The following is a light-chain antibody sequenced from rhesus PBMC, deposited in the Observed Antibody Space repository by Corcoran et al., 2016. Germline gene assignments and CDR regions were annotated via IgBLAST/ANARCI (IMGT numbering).Light chain of an antibody. CDR1: QGISNY. V-gene: IGKV1S14*01. CDR3: PPPPPSPLP. J-gene: IGKJ4*01. CDR2: YAS. Sequence: DIQMTQSPSSLSASVGDTVTITCRASQGISNYLAWYQQKPGKAPKPLIYYASNLESGVPSRFSGSGSGTDFTLTISSLQPEDFAITSCPPPPPSPLPFGGVTKVAIK.